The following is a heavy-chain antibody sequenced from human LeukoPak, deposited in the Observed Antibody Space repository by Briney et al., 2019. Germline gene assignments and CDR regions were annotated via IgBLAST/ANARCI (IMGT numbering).Heavy chain of an antibody. CDR1: GGSISSGDYY. CDR3: ARTTYYYDSSGYYPLPLDY. J-gene: IGHJ4*02. CDR2: IYYSGST. D-gene: IGHD3-22*01. Sequence: PSQTLSLTCTVSGGSISSGDYYWSWIRQPPGKGLERIGYIYYSGSTYYNPSLKSRVTISVDTSKNQFSLKLSSVTAADTAVYYCARTTYYYDSSGYYPLPLDYWGQGTLVTVSS. V-gene: IGHV4-30-4*08.